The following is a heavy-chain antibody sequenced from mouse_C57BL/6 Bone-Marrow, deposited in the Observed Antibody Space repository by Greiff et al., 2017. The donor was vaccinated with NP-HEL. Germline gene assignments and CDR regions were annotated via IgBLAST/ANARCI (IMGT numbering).Heavy chain of an antibody. CDR2: ISSGSSTI. CDR3: ASGSFAY. V-gene: IGHV5-17*01. Sequence: EVKLMESGGGLVKPGGSLKLSCAASGFTFSDYGMHWVRQAPEKGLEWVAYISSGSSTIYYADTVKGRFTISRDNAKNTLFLQMTSLRSEDTAMYYCASGSFAYWGQGTLVTVSA. D-gene: IGHD4-1*01. J-gene: IGHJ3*01. CDR1: GFTFSDYG.